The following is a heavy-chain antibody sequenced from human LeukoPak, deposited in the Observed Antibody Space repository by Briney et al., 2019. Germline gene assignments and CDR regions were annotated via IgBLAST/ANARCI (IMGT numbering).Heavy chain of an antibody. V-gene: IGHV4-61*02. CDR2: IYTSGST. D-gene: IGHD7-27*01. Sequence: PSETLSLTCTVSGGSISSGSYYWSWIRQPAGKGLEWIGRIYTSGSTNYNPSLKSRVTISVDTSKNQFSLKLSSVTAADTAVYYCATVTGDGDYWGQGTLVTVSS. CDR3: ATVTGDGDY. J-gene: IGHJ4*02. CDR1: GGSISSGSYY.